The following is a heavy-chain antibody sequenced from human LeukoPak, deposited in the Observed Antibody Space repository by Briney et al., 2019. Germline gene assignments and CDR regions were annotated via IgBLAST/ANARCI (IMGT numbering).Heavy chain of an antibody. CDR3: ARHSSGWYLKYFDY. D-gene: IGHD6-19*01. V-gene: IGHV4-59*08. J-gene: IGHJ4*02. Sequence: SETLSLTCTVSGGSISSYYWSWIRQPPGKGLEWIGYTYYSGSTNYNPSLKSRVTISVDTSKNQFSLKLSSVTAADTAAYYCARHSSGWYLKYFDYWGQGTLVTVSS. CDR1: GGSISSYY. CDR2: TYYSGST.